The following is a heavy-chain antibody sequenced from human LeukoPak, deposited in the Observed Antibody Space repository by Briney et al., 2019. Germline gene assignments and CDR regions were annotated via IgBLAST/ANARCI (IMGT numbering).Heavy chain of an antibody. V-gene: IGHV1-8*01. Sequence: ASVKVSFKASGYTFTSYDINWVRQAPGQGLEWMGWMNPNSGNTGYAQKFQGRVTITTDESTSTAYMELSSLRSEDTAVYYCARDLGSSSGLVYWGQGTLVTVSS. J-gene: IGHJ4*02. D-gene: IGHD6-6*01. CDR2: MNPNSGNT. CDR1: GYTFTSYD. CDR3: ARDLGSSSGLVY.